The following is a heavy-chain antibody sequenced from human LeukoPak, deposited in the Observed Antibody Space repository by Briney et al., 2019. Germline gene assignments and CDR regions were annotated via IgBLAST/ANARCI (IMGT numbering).Heavy chain of an antibody. D-gene: IGHD3-16*01. CDR3: GKEGGA. Sequence: GGSLRLSCAASGFTFSSFTMTWVRQAPGKGREWVSAIGGRGGSTYYADFLEGRFTIARDNSKDMVYLQMNSLKVEDTAIYYCGKEGGAWGQGTKVTVSS. CDR1: GFTFSSFT. J-gene: IGHJ5*02. CDR2: IGGRGGST. V-gene: IGHV3-23*01.